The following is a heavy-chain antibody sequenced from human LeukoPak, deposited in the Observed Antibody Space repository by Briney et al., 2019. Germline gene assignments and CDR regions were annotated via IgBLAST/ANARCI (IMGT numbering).Heavy chain of an antibody. Sequence: AGGSLRLSCAASGFTFSSYEMNWVRQAPGKGLEWVSYISSSGSTIYYADSVKGRFTISRDNAKNSVYLQMNSLRADDTAVYYCARDWSPNWFDPWGQGTPVTVSS. CDR1: GFTFSSYE. CDR2: ISSSGSTI. J-gene: IGHJ5*02. V-gene: IGHV3-48*03. CDR3: ARDWSPNWFDP.